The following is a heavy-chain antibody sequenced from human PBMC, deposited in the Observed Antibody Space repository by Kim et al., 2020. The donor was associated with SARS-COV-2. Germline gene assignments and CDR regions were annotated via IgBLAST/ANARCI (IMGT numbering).Heavy chain of an antibody. Sequence: SETLSLTCTVSGGSISSYYWSWIRQPAGKGLEWIGRIYTSGSTNYNPSLKSRVTMSVDTSKNQFSLKLSSVTAADTAVYYCAREYGDYVLFDAFDIWGQGTMVTVSS. CDR2: IYTSGST. CDR1: GGSISSYY. D-gene: IGHD4-17*01. CDR3: AREYGDYVLFDAFDI. J-gene: IGHJ3*02. V-gene: IGHV4-4*07.